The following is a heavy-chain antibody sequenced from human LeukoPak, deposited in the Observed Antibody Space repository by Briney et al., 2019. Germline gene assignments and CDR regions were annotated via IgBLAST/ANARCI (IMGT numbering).Heavy chain of an antibody. D-gene: IGHD2-15*01. CDR3: ARGGIIVVVVAATNWFDP. J-gene: IGHJ5*02. Sequence: SETLSLTCAVYGGSFSGYYWSWIRQPPGKGLEWIGEINHSGSTNYNPSLKSRVTISVDTSKNQFSLKLSSLTAADTAVYYCARGGIIVVVVAATNWFDPWGQGTLVTVSS. CDR2: INHSGST. CDR1: GGSFSGYY. V-gene: IGHV4-34*01.